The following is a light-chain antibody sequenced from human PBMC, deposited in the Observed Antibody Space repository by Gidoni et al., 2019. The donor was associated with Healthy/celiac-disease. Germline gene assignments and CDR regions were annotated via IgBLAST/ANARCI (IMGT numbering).Light chain of an antibody. Sequence: DIQMTQSPAALSASVGDRATITCRASQRVSSYLDWYQQKPGQAPKLLIYAASRWPSGLPSRFSGSGSGTYSPLTISRLHPEDFAAYYCQQSYSPPPFTFGQGTQVEIK. J-gene: IGKJ3*01. V-gene: IGKV1-39*01. CDR3: QQSYSPPPFT. CDR1: QRVSSY. CDR2: AAS.